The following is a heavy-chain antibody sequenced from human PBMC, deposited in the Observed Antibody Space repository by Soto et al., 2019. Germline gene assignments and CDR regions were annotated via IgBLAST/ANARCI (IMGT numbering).Heavy chain of an antibody. CDR3: ARERGGYSSDF. V-gene: IGHV3-74*01. Sequence: EVQLVESGGGLVQPGGSLRLSCAASGFAFSTYWMHWLRQVPGKGLVWVSRINGDGSYTNYADSVKGRFTISRDNAKNTLYLQMNSLRAEDTAVYYCARERGGYSSDFLCQGTLVTVSS. CDR2: INGDGSYT. D-gene: IGHD2-15*01. CDR1: GFAFSTYW. J-gene: IGHJ4*02.